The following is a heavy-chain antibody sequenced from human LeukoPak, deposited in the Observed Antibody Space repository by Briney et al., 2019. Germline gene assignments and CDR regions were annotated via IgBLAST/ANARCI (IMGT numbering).Heavy chain of an antibody. CDR2: MNPNSGNT. D-gene: IGHD5-18*01. V-gene: IGHV1-8*03. CDR1: GYTFTSYD. Sequence: ASVKVSCEASGYTFTSYDINWVRQATGQGLEWMGWMNPNSGNTGYAQKFQGRVTITRNTSISTAYMELSSLRSEDTAVYYCARVDVDTAMVHNFDYWGQGTLVTVSS. J-gene: IGHJ4*02. CDR3: ARVDVDTAMVHNFDY.